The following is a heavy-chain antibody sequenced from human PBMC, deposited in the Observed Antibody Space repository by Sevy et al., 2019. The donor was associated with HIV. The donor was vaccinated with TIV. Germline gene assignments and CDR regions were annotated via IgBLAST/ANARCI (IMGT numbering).Heavy chain of an antibody. D-gene: IGHD6-6*01. Sequence: ASVKVSCKASGYTFTSYGISWVRQAPGQGLEWMGWISAYNGNTEYEQRFQGRVTLTTDTSTSTAYMDLRSLKSDDTAVYYCVRGGALYGSSSIDYWGQGTLVTVSS. J-gene: IGHJ4*02. V-gene: IGHV1-18*01. CDR3: VRGGALYGSSSIDY. CDR1: GYTFTSYG. CDR2: ISAYNGNT.